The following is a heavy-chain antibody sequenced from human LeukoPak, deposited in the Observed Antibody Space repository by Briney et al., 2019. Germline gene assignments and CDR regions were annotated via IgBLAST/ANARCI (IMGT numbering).Heavy chain of an antibody. CDR3: ARDEYGGPFDY. CDR2: MSYSGNT. Sequence: SETLSLTCTVSGGSINNYYWNWIRQPPGKGLEWIGYMSYSGNTYYNPSLKSRVNISVDMSKNQFYLQMSSVTAADTAVYYCARDEYGGPFDYWGQGALVTVSS. D-gene: IGHD4/OR15-4a*01. J-gene: IGHJ4*02. CDR1: GGSINNYY. V-gene: IGHV4-59*01.